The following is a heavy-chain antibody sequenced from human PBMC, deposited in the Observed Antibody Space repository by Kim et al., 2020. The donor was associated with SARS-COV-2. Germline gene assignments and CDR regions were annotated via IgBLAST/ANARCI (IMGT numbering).Heavy chain of an antibody. CDR1: GGSFSGYY. Sequence: SETLSLTCAVYGGSFSGYYWSWIRQPPGKGLEWIGEINHSGSTNYNPSLKSRVTISVDTSKNQFSLKLSSVTAADTAVYYCARGSTVTTFYLFHYYYGMDDWGQGTTVTVSS. CDR2: INHSGST. D-gene: IGHD4-17*01. CDR3: ARGSTVTTFYLFHYYYGMDD. J-gene: IGHJ6*02. V-gene: IGHV4-34*01.